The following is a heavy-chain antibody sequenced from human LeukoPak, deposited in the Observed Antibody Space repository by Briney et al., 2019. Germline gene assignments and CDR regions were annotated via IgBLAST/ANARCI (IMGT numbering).Heavy chain of an antibody. CDR1: GYTFTDYY. V-gene: IGHV1-2*02. CDR3: AREFRTTTWSFDAFDL. J-gene: IGHJ3*01. Sequence: GASVKVSCKASGYTFTDYYMHWVRQAPGHGLEWVAWINPTSGGTNYAQKFQDRVTMTRDTSISTAYMELSRLRSDDTAVYYCAREFRTTTWSFDAFDLWGQGTMVTVSS. CDR2: INPTSGGT. D-gene: IGHD1/OR15-1a*01.